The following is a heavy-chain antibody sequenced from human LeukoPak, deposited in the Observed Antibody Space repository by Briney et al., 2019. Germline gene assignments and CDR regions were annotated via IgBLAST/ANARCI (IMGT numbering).Heavy chain of an antibody. CDR1: GYTFTGYY. D-gene: IGHD3-16*01. CDR3: ASPIMITFGGVTAPFDY. CDR2: INPNSGGT. V-gene: IGHV1-2*02. J-gene: IGHJ4*02. Sequence: ASVKVSCKASGYTFTGYYMHWVRQAPGQGLEWMGWINPNSGGTNYAQKFQGRVTMTRDTSISTAYMELSRLRSDDTAVYYCASPIMITFGGVTAPFDYWGQGTLVTVSS.